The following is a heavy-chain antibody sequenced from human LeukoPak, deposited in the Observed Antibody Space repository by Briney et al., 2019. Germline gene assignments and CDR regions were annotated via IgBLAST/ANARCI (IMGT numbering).Heavy chain of an antibody. J-gene: IGHJ4*02. CDR2: LSSSGST. D-gene: IGHD2-8*02. CDR1: GGSINKATYY. Sequence: SETLSLTCTVSGGSINKATYYWGWIRQPPGKGLEWLGSLSSSGSTYYNPSLKGRVTSSLDTSKNQFSLKLSSVTAADTAVYYCARDYVVDSTLVAFFDYWGQGMLVTVSS. V-gene: IGHV4-39*07. CDR3: ARDYVVDSTLVAFFDY.